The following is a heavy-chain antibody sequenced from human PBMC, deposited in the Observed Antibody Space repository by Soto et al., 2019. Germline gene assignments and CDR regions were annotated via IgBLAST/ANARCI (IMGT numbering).Heavy chain of an antibody. D-gene: IGHD1-26*01. V-gene: IGHV3-23*01. J-gene: IGHJ4*02. Sequence: EVQLLESGGGLIKPGGSLRLSCAASGFTITSYAMSWVRQAPGKGLEWVSTISGNGANILYGGSVMNRFTISRDTSENTRYLQTNGLRAEEYTAVYDCAKKVSGSYSYFDYWGQGTLVTVSS. CDR1: GFTITSYA. CDR2: ISGNGANI. CDR3: AKKVSGSYSYFDY.